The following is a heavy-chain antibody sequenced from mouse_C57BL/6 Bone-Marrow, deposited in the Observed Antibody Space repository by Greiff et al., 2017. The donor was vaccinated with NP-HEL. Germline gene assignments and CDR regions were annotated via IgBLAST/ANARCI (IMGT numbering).Heavy chain of an antibody. CDR3: ARGDYDGGAWFAY. V-gene: IGHV1-72*01. CDR1: GYTFTSYW. D-gene: IGHD2-4*01. J-gene: IGHJ3*01. CDR2: IDPNSGGT. Sequence: VKQSCKASGYTFTSYWMHWGKQRPGRGLEWIGRIDPNSGGTKYNEKFKSKATLTVDKPSSTAYMQLSSLTSEDSAVYYCARGDYDGGAWFAYWGQGTLVTVSA.